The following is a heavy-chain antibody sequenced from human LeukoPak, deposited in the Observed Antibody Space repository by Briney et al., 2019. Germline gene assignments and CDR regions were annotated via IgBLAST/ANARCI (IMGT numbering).Heavy chain of an antibody. CDR1: GYTFTSYG. D-gene: IGHD3-10*01. CDR2: INTNTGNP. Sequence: GASVKVSCKASGYTFTSYGISWVRQAPGQGLEWMGWINTNTGNPTYAQGFTGRFVFSLDTSVSTAYLQISSLKAEDTAVYYCARGLWYYGSGVNWFDPWGQGTLVTVSS. V-gene: IGHV7-4-1*02. J-gene: IGHJ5*02. CDR3: ARGLWYYGSGVNWFDP.